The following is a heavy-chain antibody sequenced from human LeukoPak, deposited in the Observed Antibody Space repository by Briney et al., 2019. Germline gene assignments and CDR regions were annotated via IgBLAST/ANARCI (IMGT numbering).Heavy chain of an antibody. V-gene: IGHV5-10-1*01. D-gene: IGHD3-10*01. J-gene: IGHJ4*02. Sequence: GESLKISCKGSGYSFTNYWISWVRQMPGKGLEWMGRIDPSDSYTNYSPSFQGHVTISADKSISTAYLQWSGLKASDTAMYYCARSMFASGSYYSGDYWGQGTLVTVSS. CDR1: GYSFTNYW. CDR3: ARSMFASGSYYSGDY. CDR2: IDPSDSYT.